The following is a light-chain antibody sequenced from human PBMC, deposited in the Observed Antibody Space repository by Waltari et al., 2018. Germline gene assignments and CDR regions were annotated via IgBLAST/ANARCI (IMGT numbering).Light chain of an antibody. Sequence: SYVLTQPPSVSVAPGETARITCEGNHIGSKSVHWYQQKPGQAPMRVIYHDSDRPPGIPERFSGSNAGNMATLTISRVGAGDEAEYYCQVGETGRDDVIFGGGTKVTVL. CDR2: HDS. CDR1: HIGSKS. J-gene: IGLJ2*01. CDR3: QVGETGRDDVI. V-gene: IGLV3-21*01.